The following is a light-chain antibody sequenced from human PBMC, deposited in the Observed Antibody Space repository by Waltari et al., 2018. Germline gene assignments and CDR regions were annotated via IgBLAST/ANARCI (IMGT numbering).Light chain of an antibody. CDR1: ALPKKY. J-gene: IGLJ2*01. CDR3: LSPETRGSWV. V-gene: IGLV3-25*03. Sequence: SYELTQSPSVSLSPGQTARITCSGDALPKKYAYWYQKKPGQAPVLIIFKDRGGPSGIPARFSGSTSGKTVTLTITGVQAEDEADYYCLSPETRGSWVFGGGTKLTVL. CDR2: KDR.